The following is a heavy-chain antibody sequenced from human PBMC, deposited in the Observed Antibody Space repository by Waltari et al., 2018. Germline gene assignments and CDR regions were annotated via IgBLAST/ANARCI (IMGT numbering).Heavy chain of an antibody. J-gene: IGHJ5*02. CDR2: ISHSGTT. CDR1: GGSFRAYY. Sequence: QVQLQQWGAGLLQPSETLSLTCAVYGGSFRAYYWRRLRQSPGKGLEWIGEISHSGTTNYNPSLKSRVTISLDTSKNQFSLRLTSVTAADTAVYYCARYGPDIVVIPTGIYWFDPWGQGTLVTVSS. D-gene: IGHD2-2*01. CDR3: ARYGPDIVVIPTGIYWFDP. V-gene: IGHV4-34*01.